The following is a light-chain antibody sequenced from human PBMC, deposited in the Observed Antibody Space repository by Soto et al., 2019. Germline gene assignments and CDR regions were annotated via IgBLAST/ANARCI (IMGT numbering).Light chain of an antibody. J-gene: IGKJ1*01. CDR3: QQYESYWT. V-gene: IGKV1-5*01. Sequence: DIQMTQSPFTLSAAAGDRVTISCRASQSISSRLAWYQLKPGKAPKLLIYDASSLESGVPSRFSGSGSGTQVTLTITSQQPDDFATYYCQQYESYWTFGQGTNVEIQ. CDR2: DAS. CDR1: QSISSR.